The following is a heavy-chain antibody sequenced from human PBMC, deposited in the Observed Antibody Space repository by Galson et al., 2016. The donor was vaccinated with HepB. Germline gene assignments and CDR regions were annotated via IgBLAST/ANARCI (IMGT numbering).Heavy chain of an antibody. J-gene: IGHJ6*03. Sequence: SLRLSCAASGFTFSSYSMNWVRQAPGKGLEWVSSISSSSSYIYYGDSVKGRFTISRDNAKNSLFLQMNSLRAEDTAVYYCAREGFCSSTSCYKLGYYYYMDVWGKGTTVTVSS. D-gene: IGHD2-2*02. V-gene: IGHV3-21*01. CDR1: GFTFSSYS. CDR2: ISSSSSYI. CDR3: AREGFCSSTSCYKLGYYYYMDV.